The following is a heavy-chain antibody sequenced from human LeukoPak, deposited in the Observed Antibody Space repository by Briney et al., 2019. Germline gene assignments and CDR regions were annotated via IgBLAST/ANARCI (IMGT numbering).Heavy chain of an antibody. J-gene: IGHJ4*02. D-gene: IGHD3-9*01. CDR1: GYTFTSYG. Sequence: GASVKVSCKASGYTFTSYGISWVRQAPGQGLEWMGWISAYNGNTNYAQELQGRVTMTTDTSTSTAYMELRSLRSDDTAVYYCARDEGVLRYFDWLFGFDYWGQGALVTVSS. V-gene: IGHV1-18*04. CDR2: ISAYNGNT. CDR3: ARDEGVLRYFDWLFGFDY.